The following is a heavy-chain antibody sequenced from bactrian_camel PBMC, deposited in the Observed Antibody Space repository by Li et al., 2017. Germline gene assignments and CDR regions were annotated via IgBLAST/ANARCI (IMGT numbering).Heavy chain of an antibody. J-gene: IGHJ6*01. D-gene: IGHD3*01. Sequence: HVQLVESGGGSVKAGETLTLSCTVSGFTFDESDMGWYRQAPGEPCELVASVNSDGTTWYAESVKGRFTISQDNAKSTVYLHMNSLYSDDTAVYYCAADAEIHDLRVKVPCGYWGQGTQVTVS. CDR1: GFTFDESD. CDR3: AADAEIHDLRVKVPCGY. V-gene: IGHV3S53*01. CDR2: VNSDGTT.